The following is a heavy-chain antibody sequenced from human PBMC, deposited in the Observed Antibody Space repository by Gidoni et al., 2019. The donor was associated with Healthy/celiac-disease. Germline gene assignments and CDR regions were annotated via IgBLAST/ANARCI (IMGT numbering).Heavy chain of an antibody. CDR3: ARAPDRDSSYYYYGMDV. D-gene: IGHD3-22*01. J-gene: IGHJ6*02. CDR2: INHSGST. Sequence: QVQLQQWGAGLLKPSETLSLTCAVYGGSFSGYYWSWIRQPPGKGLEWIGEINHSGSTNYNPSLKSRVTISVDTSKNQFSLKLSSVTAADTAVYYCARAPDRDSSYYYYGMDVWGQGTTVTVSS. CDR1: GGSFSGYY. V-gene: IGHV4-34*01.